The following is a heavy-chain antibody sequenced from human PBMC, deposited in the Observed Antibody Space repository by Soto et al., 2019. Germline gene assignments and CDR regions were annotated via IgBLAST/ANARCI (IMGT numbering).Heavy chain of an antibody. J-gene: IGHJ6*04. CDR2: IIPIFGTA. CDR1: GGTFSSYA. D-gene: IGHD2-2*01. V-gene: IGHV1-69*13. Sequence: ASVKVSCKASGGTFSSYAISWVRQAPGQGLEWMGGIIPIFGTANYAQKFQGRVTITADESTSTAYMELSSLRSEDTAVYYCARAYCSSTSCYHYGTEVWGKGTTVIVSS. CDR3: ARAYCSSTSCYHYGTEV.